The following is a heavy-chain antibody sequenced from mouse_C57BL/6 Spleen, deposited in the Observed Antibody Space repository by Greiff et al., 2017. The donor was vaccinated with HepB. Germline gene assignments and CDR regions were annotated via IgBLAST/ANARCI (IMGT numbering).Heavy chain of an antibody. D-gene: IGHD2-4*01. CDR3: ARTPHDEYDGGAMDY. V-gene: IGHV1-63*01. CDR1: GYTFTNYW. J-gene: IGHJ4*01. Sequence: VKLQESGAELVRPGTSVKMSCKASGYTFTNYWIGWAKQRPGHGLEWIGDIYPGGGYTNYHEKFKGKATLTADKSSSTAYMQFSSLTSEDSAIYYCARTPHDEYDGGAMDYWGQGTSVTVSS. CDR2: IYPGGGYT.